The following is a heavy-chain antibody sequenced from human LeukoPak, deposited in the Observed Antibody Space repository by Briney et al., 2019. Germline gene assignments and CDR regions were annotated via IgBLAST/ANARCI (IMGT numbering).Heavy chain of an antibody. CDR3: ARHTGPYYSSGSYGMDV. V-gene: IGHV3-21*01. CDR2: ISSGGTSM. CDR1: GFNFNAYS. D-gene: IGHD3-10*01. J-gene: IGHJ6*02. Sequence: GGSLRLSCAASGFNFNAYSMNWVRQAPGKGLEWVSSISSGGTSMYYADSVKGRFTISRDNAKNSLFLQMNSLRAEDTSVYYCARHTGPYYSSGSYGMDVWGQGTTVTASS.